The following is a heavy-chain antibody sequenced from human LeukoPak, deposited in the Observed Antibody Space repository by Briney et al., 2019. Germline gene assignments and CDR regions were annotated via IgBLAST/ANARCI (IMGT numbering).Heavy chain of an antibody. CDR2: ITSSSSAI. J-gene: IGHJ4*02. D-gene: IGHD6-6*01. CDR3: ARHLYSSSPD. Sequence: PGGSLRLSCAASGFTFSTYSMNWVRQAPGKGLEWVSHITSSSSAIYYADSVKGRFSISRDNAKNSLHLQMNSLRAEDTAVYYCARHLYSSSPDWGQGTLVTVSS. V-gene: IGHV3-48*01. CDR1: GFTFSTYS.